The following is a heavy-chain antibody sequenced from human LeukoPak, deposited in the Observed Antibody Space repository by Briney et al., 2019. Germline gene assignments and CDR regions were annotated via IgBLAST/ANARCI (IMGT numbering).Heavy chain of an antibody. CDR3: ARADTNGWEIDY. Sequence: ASVKVSCKASAYPFTRYTISWVRQAPGQGLEWMGWISPYNGNTDFAQKLQGRVTMTTDTSTNTAYMELRSLRSDDTAVYYCARADTNGWEIDYWGQGTLVTVSS. CDR1: AYPFTRYT. D-gene: IGHD6-19*01. J-gene: IGHJ4*02. CDR2: ISPYNGNT. V-gene: IGHV1-18*01.